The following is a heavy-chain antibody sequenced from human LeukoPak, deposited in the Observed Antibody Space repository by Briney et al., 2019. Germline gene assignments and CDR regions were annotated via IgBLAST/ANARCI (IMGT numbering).Heavy chain of an antibody. D-gene: IGHD2-15*01. CDR2: ISSSSSYI. CDR1: GFTFSSYS. CDR3: ARDCSGGSCYFAFDY. Sequence: GGSLRLSCAAPGFTFSSYSMNWVRQAPGKGLEWVSSISSSSSYIYYADSVKGRFTISRDNAKNSLYLQMNSPRAEDTAVYYCARDCSGGSCYFAFDYWGQGTLVTVSS. V-gene: IGHV3-21*01. J-gene: IGHJ4*02.